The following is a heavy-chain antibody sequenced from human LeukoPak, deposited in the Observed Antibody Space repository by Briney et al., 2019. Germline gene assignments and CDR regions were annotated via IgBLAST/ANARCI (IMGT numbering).Heavy chain of an antibody. CDR3: ARERIIIKQYYDFPRGAFDI. J-gene: IGHJ3*02. D-gene: IGHD3-3*01. V-gene: IGHV4-61*02. Sequence: SETLSLTCTVSGGSISSGSYYWSWIRQPAGKGLEWIGRIYTSGSTNYNPSLKSRVTISVDTSKNQFSLKLSSVTAADTAVYYCARERIIIKQYYDFPRGAFDIWGQGTRVTVSS. CDR2: IYTSGST. CDR1: GGSISSGSYY.